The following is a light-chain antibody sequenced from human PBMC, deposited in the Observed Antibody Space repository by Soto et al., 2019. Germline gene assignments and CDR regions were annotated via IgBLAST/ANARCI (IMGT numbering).Light chain of an antibody. J-gene: IGLJ2*01. CDR2: EGS. Sequence: QSVLTQPASVSGSPGQSITISCTGTSSDVGSYNLVSWYQQHPGKAPKLMIYEGSKRPSGVSNRFSGSKSGNTASLKISGLQAEDEAEYYCCSYAGSSTDVVFGGGTKLNVL. CDR1: SSDVGSYNL. CDR3: CSYAGSSTDVV. V-gene: IGLV2-23*01.